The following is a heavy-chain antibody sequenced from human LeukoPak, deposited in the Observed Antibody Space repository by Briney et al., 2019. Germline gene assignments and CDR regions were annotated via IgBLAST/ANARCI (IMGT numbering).Heavy chain of an antibody. CDR3: AKGRYYYMDV. V-gene: IGHV3-23*01. CDR1: GLTFSSYG. CDR2: ISTTGGTT. Sequence: PGGSLRLSCAASGLTFSSYGMSWVRQAPGRGLEWVSAISTTGGTTYYADSVRGRFTISRDNSRNTLYLQMNSLRAEDTALYYCAKGRYYYMDVWGKGTTVTISS. J-gene: IGHJ6*03.